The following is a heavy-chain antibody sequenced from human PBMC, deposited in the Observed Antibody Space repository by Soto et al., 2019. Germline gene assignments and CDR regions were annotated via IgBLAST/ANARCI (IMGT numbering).Heavy chain of an antibody. Sequence: GGSLRLSCAAXGFTFSNYDMSWVRQAPGKGLEWVSTISGGGGRIYYVDSVKGRFTISRDNSKNTLYMQMNSLRAEDTAVYYCAKRPASLVCFDYWGQGTLVTVSS. CDR2: ISGGGGRI. J-gene: IGHJ4*02. CDR3: AKRPASLVCFDY. D-gene: IGHD2-2*01. V-gene: IGHV3-23*01. CDR1: GFTFSNYD.